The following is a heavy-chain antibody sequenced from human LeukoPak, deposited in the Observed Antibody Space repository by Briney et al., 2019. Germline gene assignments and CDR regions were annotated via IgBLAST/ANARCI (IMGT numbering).Heavy chain of an antibody. V-gene: IGHV4-30-4*01. CDR3: ARGVQYYDSSGYYLDNFDY. CDR1: GGSVSSGSYY. CDR2: IYYSGST. D-gene: IGHD3-22*01. J-gene: IGHJ4*02. Sequence: SETLSLTCTVSGGSVSSGSYYWSWIRQPPGKGLEWLGYIYYSGSTYYNPSLKSRVTISVDTSKNQFSLKLSSVTAADTAVYYCARGVQYYDSSGYYLDNFDYWGQGTLVTVSS.